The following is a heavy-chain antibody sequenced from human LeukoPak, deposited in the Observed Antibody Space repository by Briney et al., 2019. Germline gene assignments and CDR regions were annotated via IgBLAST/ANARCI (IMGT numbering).Heavy chain of an antibody. V-gene: IGHV3-23*01. CDR2: ISAGGGST. CDR1: GFTFSSYA. Sequence: PGGSLRLSCAASGFTFSSYAMSWVRQAPGKGLEWVAGISAGGGSTYYADSVKGRFTISRDNSKNMLYLQLNSLRAEDTAVYYCAKGDPPTYYDILTGQDYWGQGTLVTASS. CDR3: AKGDPPTYYDILTGQDY. J-gene: IGHJ4*02. D-gene: IGHD3-9*01.